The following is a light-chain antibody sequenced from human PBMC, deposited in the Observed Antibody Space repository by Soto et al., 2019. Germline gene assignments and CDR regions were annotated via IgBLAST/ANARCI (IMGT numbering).Light chain of an antibody. CDR1: QSVSSN. Sequence: IVTTRSQAILSVSPRDRATSSCRASQSVSSNLAWYQQKPGQAPRLLIYGASTRATGIPARFSGSGSVTECTLTISSLQSEDFAVYYCQQNSNWPEAFGQGTKVDIK. J-gene: IGKJ1*01. V-gene: IGKV3-15*01. CDR3: QQNSNWPEA. CDR2: GAS.